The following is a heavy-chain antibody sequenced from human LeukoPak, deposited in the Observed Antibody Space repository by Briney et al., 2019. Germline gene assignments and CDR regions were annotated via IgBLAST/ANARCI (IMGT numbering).Heavy chain of an antibody. D-gene: IGHD3-3*01. CDR1: GFTFSSYS. CDR3: ARDYDFWSGSDYYYYYMDV. Sequence: PGGSLRLSCAASGFTFSSYSMNWVRQAPGKGLEWLSYISSSSSTIYYADSVKGRFTISRDNAKNSLYLQMNSLRAEDTAVYYCARDYDFWSGSDYYYYYMDVWGKGTTVTVSS. J-gene: IGHJ6*03. CDR2: ISSSSSTI. V-gene: IGHV3-48*01.